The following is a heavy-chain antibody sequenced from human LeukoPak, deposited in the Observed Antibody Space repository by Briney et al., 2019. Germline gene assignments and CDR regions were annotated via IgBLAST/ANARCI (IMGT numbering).Heavy chain of an antibody. CDR2: IYSGGTT. CDR1: GFTASDNY. Sequence: GGSLRLSCAASGFTASDNYMTWVRQVPGKGLEWVSVIYSGGTTYDADSVKGRFTISRDNSKNTLYLQMDNLRAEDTAIYYCATIFYWGHGTMVTVSS. J-gene: IGHJ4*01. V-gene: IGHV3-66*01. CDR3: ATIFY.